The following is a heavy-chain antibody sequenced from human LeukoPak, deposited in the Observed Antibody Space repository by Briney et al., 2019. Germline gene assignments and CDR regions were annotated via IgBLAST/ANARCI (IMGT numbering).Heavy chain of an antibody. CDR1: GFTFSSYA. CDR3: AREQWELLYYYYYYMDV. J-gene: IGHJ6*03. V-gene: IGHV3-30*04. D-gene: IGHD1-26*01. CDR2: ISYDGSNK. Sequence: PGRSLRLSCAASGFTFSSYAMHWVRQAPGKGLERVAVISYDGSNKYYADSVKGRFTISRDNSKNTLYLQMNSLRAEDTAVYYCAREQWELLYYYYYYMDVWGKGTTVTVSS.